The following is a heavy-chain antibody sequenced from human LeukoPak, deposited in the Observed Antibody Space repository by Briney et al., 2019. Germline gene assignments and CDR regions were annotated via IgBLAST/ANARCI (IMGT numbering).Heavy chain of an antibody. CDR1: GGSFSDYY. D-gene: IGHD3-10*02. Sequence: SETLSLTCAVYGGSFSDYYWSWIRQPPGKGLEWIGEINHSGSTNYNPSLKSRVTISVDTSKNQFSLKLSSVTAADTAVYYCARYLSSGYDAFDIWGQGTMVTVSS. CDR2: INHSGST. J-gene: IGHJ3*02. CDR3: ARYLSSGYDAFDI. V-gene: IGHV4-34*01.